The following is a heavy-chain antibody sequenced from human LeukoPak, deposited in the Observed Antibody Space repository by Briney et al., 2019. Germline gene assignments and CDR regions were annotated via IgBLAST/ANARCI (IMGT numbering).Heavy chain of an antibody. V-gene: IGHV3-64*01. J-gene: IGHJ4*02. CDR2: ISSNGGST. CDR1: GFTFSSYA. D-gene: IGHD6-19*01. Sequence: QTGGSLRLSCAASGFTFSSYAMHWVLQAPGKGLEYLSAISSNGGSTYYANSVKGRFTISRDNSKNTLYLQMGSLRAEDMAVYYCARDGIAGAPTYYFDSWGQGTLVTVSS. CDR3: ARDGIAGAPTYYFDS.